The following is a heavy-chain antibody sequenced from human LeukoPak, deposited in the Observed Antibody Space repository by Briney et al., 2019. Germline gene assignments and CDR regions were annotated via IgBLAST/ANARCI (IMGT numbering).Heavy chain of an antibody. CDR2: FCSSGTA. J-gene: IGHJ3*02. CDR3: ARRDIAFNAFDT. V-gene: IGHV4-39*01. CDR1: GDSISSITCY. Sequence: SETLSLTCKVSGDSISSITCYWGWIRQSPGKGLEWIGSFCSSGTAYYNPSLKSRVTISIDTSKNQFSLKMISVTAADTAVYYCARRDIAFNAFDTWSQGTMVTVSS. D-gene: IGHD2-21*01.